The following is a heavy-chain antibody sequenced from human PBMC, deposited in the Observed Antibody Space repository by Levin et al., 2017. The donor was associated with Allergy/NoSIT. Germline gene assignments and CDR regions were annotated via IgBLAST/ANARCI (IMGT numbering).Heavy chain of an antibody. Sequence: QAGESLKISCAASGFTFSSYSMNWVRQAPGKGLEWVSYISSSSSTIYYADSVKGRFTISRDNAKNSLYLQMNSLRDEDTAVYYCARDAGHYYGSGSYYSFDYWGQGTLVTVSS. V-gene: IGHV3-48*02. CDR1: GFTFSSYS. D-gene: IGHD3-10*01. CDR3: ARDAGHYYGSGSYYSFDY. CDR2: ISSSSSTI. J-gene: IGHJ4*02.